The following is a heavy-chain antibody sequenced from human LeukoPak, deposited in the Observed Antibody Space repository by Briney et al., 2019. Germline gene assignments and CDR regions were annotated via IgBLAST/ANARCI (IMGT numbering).Heavy chain of an antibody. CDR3: ARELIVGAFDY. J-gene: IGHJ4*02. D-gene: IGHD1-26*01. V-gene: IGHV3-21*01. CDR2: ISSSSSYI. CDR1: GFTFSTYS. Sequence: GGSLRLSCAASGFTFSTYSMNWVRQAPGKGLEWVSSISSSSSYIYYADSVKGRFTISRDNAKNSLYLQMNSLRAEDTAVYYCARELIVGAFDYWGQGTLVAVSS.